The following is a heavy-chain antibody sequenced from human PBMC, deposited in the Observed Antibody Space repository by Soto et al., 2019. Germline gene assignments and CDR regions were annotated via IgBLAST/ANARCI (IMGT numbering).Heavy chain of an antibody. V-gene: IGHV3-23*01. CDR2: ISGSGGST. CDR1: GFAFSPYA. J-gene: IGHJ6*02. Sequence: PGGSLRLSXAASGFAFSPYAMSWVRQAPGKGLEWVSSISGSGGSTHYADSVKGRFTVSRDNSKRALSLQMSSLREEDTATYYCAKGLRRLLRTQYYYGLDVWGRGTTVTVSS. CDR3: AKGLRRLLRTQYYYGLDV. D-gene: IGHD3-10*01.